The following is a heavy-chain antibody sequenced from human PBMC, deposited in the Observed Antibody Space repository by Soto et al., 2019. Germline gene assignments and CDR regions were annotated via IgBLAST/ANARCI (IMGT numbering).Heavy chain of an antibody. J-gene: IGHJ4*01. D-gene: IGHD2-15*01. CDR2: IHGGDSDT. CDR1: GYTFTSYW. V-gene: IGHV5-51*01. Sequence: GESLKISFQGSGYTFTSYWIGWVRQMPGKGLEWMGRIHGGDSDTSYSPSFQGQVRMSDDKSISTAYLHWSSVRASDTAMYYCVRYGGKNLDYWGQGTLVTSPQ. CDR3: VRYGGKNLDY.